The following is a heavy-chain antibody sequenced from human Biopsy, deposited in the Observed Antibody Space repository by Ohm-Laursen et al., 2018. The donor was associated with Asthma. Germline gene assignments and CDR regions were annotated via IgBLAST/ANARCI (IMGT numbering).Heavy chain of an antibody. CDR1: GYTFNSAG. CDR2: ISVYNGNT. Sequence: SSVKVSCKASGYTFNSAGITWGRQAPGQGLEWMGWISVYNGNTKVAQKLQDRVTMTTDTSTSTAYMELRSLRSDDTAVYFCARAVDYSHYYGIDVWGQGTTVTVS. V-gene: IGHV1-18*01. CDR3: ARAVDYSHYYGIDV. J-gene: IGHJ6*02. D-gene: IGHD3-10*01.